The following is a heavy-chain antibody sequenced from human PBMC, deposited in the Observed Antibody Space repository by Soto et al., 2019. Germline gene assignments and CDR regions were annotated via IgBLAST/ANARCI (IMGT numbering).Heavy chain of an antibody. CDR1: GFTFSSYA. Sequence: QVQLVESGGGVVQPGRSLRLSCAASGFTFSSYAMHWVRQAPGKGLEWVAVISYDGSNKYYADSVKGRFTISRDNSKNTLYLQMNSLRAEDTAVYYCASRSSGWYALPYYYYVMDVWGQGTTVTVSS. CDR3: ASRSSGWYALPYYYYVMDV. CDR2: ISYDGSNK. D-gene: IGHD6-19*01. V-gene: IGHV3-30-3*01. J-gene: IGHJ6*02.